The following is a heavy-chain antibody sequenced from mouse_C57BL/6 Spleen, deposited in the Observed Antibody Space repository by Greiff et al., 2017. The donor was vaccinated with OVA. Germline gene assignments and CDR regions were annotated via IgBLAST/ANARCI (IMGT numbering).Heavy chain of an antibody. V-gene: IGHV1-82*01. CDR2: IYPGDGDT. J-gene: IGHJ1*03. CDR1: GYAFSSSW. Sequence: VQLQESGPELVKPGASVKISCKASGYAFSSSWMNWVKQRPGKGLEWIGRIYPGDGDTNYNGKFKGKATLTADKSSSTAYMQLSSLTSEDSAVYFCASYYYGSSYVWYFDVWGTGTTVTVSS. CDR3: ASYYYGSSYVWYFDV. D-gene: IGHD1-1*01.